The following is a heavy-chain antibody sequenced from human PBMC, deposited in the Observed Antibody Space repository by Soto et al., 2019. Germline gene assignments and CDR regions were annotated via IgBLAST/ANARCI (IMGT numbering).Heavy chain of an antibody. CDR3: ARALPSYYYYGMDV. V-gene: IGHV4-31*03. CDR1: GGSVSSGGYY. Sequence: SETLSLTCTVSGGSVSSGGYYWSWIRQHPGKGLEWIGYISYGGSTYYNPSLNSRPTISVDTSKNQFSLKLSSVTAADTAVYYCARALPSYYYYGMDVWGQGTTVTVS. J-gene: IGHJ6*02. CDR2: ISYGGST.